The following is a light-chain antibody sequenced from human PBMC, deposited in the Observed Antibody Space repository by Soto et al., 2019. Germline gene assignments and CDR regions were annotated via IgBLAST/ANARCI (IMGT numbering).Light chain of an antibody. Sequence: QSALTQPASVSGSPGQSITISCTGTNSGVGGYNYVSWYQQHPGKAPKLMIYEVTNRPSGVSNRFSGSKSGNTASLTISGLQAEDEADYYCSSYTSTGTVVVFGTGPKLTVL. CDR3: SSYTSTGTVVV. CDR1: NSGVGGYNY. CDR2: EVT. J-gene: IGLJ1*01. V-gene: IGLV2-14*03.